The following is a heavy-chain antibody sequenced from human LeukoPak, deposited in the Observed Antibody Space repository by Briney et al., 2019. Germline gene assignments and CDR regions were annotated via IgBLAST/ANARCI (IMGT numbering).Heavy chain of an antibody. Sequence: TSETLSLTCAVYGGSFSGYYWSWIRQPPGKGLEWIGYIYNSGNSNYNPSLKSRVTISVDASKNQFSLKLSSVTAADTAVYYCARGVGGYETDYWGQGTLVTVSS. CDR3: ARGVGGYETDY. CDR2: IYNSGNS. V-gene: IGHV4-59*01. J-gene: IGHJ4*02. D-gene: IGHD5-12*01. CDR1: GGSFSGYY.